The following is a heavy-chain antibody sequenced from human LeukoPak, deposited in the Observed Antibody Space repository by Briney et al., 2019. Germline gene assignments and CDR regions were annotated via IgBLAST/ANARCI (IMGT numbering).Heavy chain of an antibody. CDR1: GFTFTNYA. D-gene: IGHD1-1*01. CDR3: AKDISSGWFDP. J-gene: IGHJ5*02. Sequence: PGGSLRLSCAASGFTFTNYAMTWVRRAPGKGLEWVSTISGSGASTYYADSVKGRFTISRDNSKNTLYMQMNSLRAEDTAAYYCAKDISSGWFDPWGQGTLVTASS. V-gene: IGHV3-23*01. CDR2: ISGSGAST.